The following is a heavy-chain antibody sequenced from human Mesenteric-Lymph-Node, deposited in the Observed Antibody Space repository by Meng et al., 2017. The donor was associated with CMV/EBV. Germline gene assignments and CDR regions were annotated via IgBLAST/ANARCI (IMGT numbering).Heavy chain of an antibody. J-gene: IGHJ4*02. V-gene: IGHV3-23*01. CDR1: GITFSTYA. D-gene: IGHD1-26*01. Sequence: SGITFSTYAMSWVRQSPEKGLEWVSAISASGGTTYYADSVKGRFTISRDNSKNTVYLQMNSLRVEDTGVYYCARGWESYGSSRLDYWGQGTLVTVSS. CDR3: ARGWESYGSSRLDY. CDR2: ISASGGTT.